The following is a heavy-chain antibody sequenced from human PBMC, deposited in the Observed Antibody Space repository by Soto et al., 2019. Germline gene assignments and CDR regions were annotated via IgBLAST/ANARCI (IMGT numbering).Heavy chain of an antibody. Sequence: QVQLVESGGGVVQPGRSLRLSCAASGFTFSSYAMHWVRQAPGKGLEWVAVISYDGSNKYYADSVKGRFTISRDNSKNTLYLQMNSLRAADTAVYYCARALLEGAFEIWGQGTMVTVSS. D-gene: IGHD3-10*01. CDR2: ISYDGSNK. CDR3: ARALLEGAFEI. J-gene: IGHJ3*02. V-gene: IGHV3-30-3*01. CDR1: GFTFSSYA.